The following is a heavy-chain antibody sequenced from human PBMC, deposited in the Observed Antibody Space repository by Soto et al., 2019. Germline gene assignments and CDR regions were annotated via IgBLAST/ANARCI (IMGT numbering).Heavy chain of an antibody. CDR2: ITYTGVST. D-gene: IGHD6-13*01. V-gene: IGHV3-23*01. Sequence: GGSLRLSCAASEFSFDDSAMSWVRQAPGKGLEWVSSITYTGVSTYYADSVKGRFTISRDNSRDTLFLQMNSLSAEDTAIYYCAKSSVWYPYFDSWGQGTLVTVSS. CDR1: EFSFDDSA. CDR3: AKSSVWYPYFDS. J-gene: IGHJ4*02.